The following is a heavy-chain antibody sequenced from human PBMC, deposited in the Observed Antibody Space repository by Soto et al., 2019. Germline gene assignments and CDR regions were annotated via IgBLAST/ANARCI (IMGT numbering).Heavy chain of an antibody. Sequence: SETLSLTCTVSGGSISSYYWSWIRQPPGKGLEWIGYIYYSGSTNYNPSLKSRVTISVDTSKNQFSLKLSSMTAADTAVYYWARQNEDIVLVPAAYYYYYYMDVWGKGTTVTVSS. CDR3: ARQNEDIVLVPAAYYYYYYMDV. CDR1: GGSISSYY. V-gene: IGHV4-59*08. CDR2: IYYSGST. D-gene: IGHD2-2*01. J-gene: IGHJ6*03.